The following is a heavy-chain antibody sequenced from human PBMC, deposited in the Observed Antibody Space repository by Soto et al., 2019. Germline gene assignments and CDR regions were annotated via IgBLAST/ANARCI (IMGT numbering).Heavy chain of an antibody. CDR2: IYYSGGT. D-gene: IGHD2-2*02. V-gene: IGHV4-31*03. CDR1: GGSISSGGYY. J-gene: IGHJ4*02. Sequence: QVQLQESGPGLVKPSQTLSLTCTVSGGSISSGGYYWSWIRQHPGKGLVWIGYIYYSGGTYYNPSLKSRVTISVDTSKNQFCQKVSSVSAADTAVYYCATKTSWDTPYDYWGQGTLVTVSS. CDR3: ATKTSWDTPYDY.